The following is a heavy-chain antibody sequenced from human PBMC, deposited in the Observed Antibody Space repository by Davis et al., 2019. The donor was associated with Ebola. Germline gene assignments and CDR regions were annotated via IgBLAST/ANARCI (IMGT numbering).Heavy chain of an antibody. CDR3: ARGGIRLPLSY. J-gene: IGHJ1*01. D-gene: IGHD2-15*01. CDR1: GYTFTSYD. V-gene: IGHV1-8*03. Sequence: ASVKVSSKAPGYTFTSYDINWVRQATGQGLEWMGWMNPNSGNTGYAQKFQGRVTITRNTSVNTAYMELSSLRSEDTPVHYCARGGIRLPLSYWCQGTLVTVSS. CDR2: MNPNSGNT.